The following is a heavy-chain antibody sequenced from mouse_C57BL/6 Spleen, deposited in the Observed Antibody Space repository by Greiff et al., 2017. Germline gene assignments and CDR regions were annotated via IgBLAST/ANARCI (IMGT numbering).Heavy chain of an antibody. CDR1: GYTFTSYW. D-gene: IGHD2-4*01. CDR3: ANGGLRAWFAY. J-gene: IGHJ3*01. CDR2: IDPSDSYT. V-gene: IGHV1-50*01. Sequence: QVQLQQPGAELVKPGASVKLSCKASGYTFTSYWMQWVKQRPGQGLEWIGEIDPSDSYTNYNQKFKGKATLTVDTSSSTAYMQLSSLTSEDSAVYDCANGGLRAWFAYWGQGTLVTVSA.